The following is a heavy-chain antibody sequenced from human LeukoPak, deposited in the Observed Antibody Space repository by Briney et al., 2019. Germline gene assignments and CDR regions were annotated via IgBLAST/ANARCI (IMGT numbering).Heavy chain of an antibody. CDR2: IYYSGST. J-gene: IGHJ5*02. CDR1: GGSISSGGYY. CDR3: ASLRDGGTAHWFDP. Sequence: PSETLSLTCTVSGGSISSGGYYWSWIRQHPGKGMEWIGYIYYSGSTYYNPSLKSRVTISVDTSKNQFSLKLSSVTAADTAVYYCASLRDGGTAHWFDPWGQGTPVTVSS. D-gene: IGHD1-14*01. V-gene: IGHV4-31*03.